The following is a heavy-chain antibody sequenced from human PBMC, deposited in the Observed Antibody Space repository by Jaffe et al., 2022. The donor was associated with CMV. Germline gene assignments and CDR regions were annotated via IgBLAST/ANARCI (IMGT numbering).Heavy chain of an antibody. CDR2: INPGGDYT. CDR1: GYTFTNYH. D-gene: IGHD2-15*01. CDR3: ARDRGFCRGGSCYTGETFDH. J-gene: IGHJ4*02. V-gene: IGHV1-46*01. Sequence: QVQLVQSGAEVKKPGASVKVSCKASGYTFTNYHMHWVRQAPGQGLEWMGMINPGGDYTAYAQKFQGRVTMTKDTSTSTVYMELNSLRFEDAAVYYCARDRGFCRGGSCYTGETFDHWGQGALVTVSS.